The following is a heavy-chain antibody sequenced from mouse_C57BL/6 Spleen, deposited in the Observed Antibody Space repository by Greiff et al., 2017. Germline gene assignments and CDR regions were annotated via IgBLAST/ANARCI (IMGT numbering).Heavy chain of an antibody. D-gene: IGHD1-1*01. V-gene: IGHV1-50*01. J-gene: IGHJ4*01. Sequence: QVQLQQPGAELVKPGASVKLSCKASGYTFTSYWMQWVKQRPGQGLEWIGEIEPSDSYTNYNQKFKGKATLTVDTSSSTAYMQLSSLTSEESAVYYCARGYYGSGPYAMDYWGQGTSVTVSS. CDR1: GYTFTSYW. CDR3: ARGYYGSGPYAMDY. CDR2: IEPSDSYT.